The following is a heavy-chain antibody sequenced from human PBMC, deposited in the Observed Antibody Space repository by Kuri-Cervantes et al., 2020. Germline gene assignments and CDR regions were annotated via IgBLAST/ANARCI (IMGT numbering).Heavy chain of an antibody. CDR2: INPNSGGT. Sequence: ASVKVSCKASGYTVTGYYMHWVRQAPGQGLEWMGWINPNSGGTNYAQKFQGRVTMTRDTSTSTVYMELSSLRSEDTAVYYCARDRVVVDYYYYGLDVWGQGTTVTVSS. CDR1: GYTVTGYY. V-gene: IGHV1-2*02. J-gene: IGHJ6*02. D-gene: IGHD2-15*01. CDR3: ARDRVVVDYYYYGLDV.